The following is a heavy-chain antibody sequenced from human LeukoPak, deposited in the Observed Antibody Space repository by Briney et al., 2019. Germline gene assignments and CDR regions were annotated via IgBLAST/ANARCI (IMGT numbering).Heavy chain of an antibody. J-gene: IGHJ4*02. D-gene: IGHD6-13*01. V-gene: IGHV3-9*01. Sequence: GGSLRLSCEASGFTFDDYGMHWVRQAPGKGLEWVSTISWNSASVGYVDSVKGRFTISRDNAKKTLYLQMNSLRPEGTALYYCAKDYGYSSSWYHYWGQGTLVTVSS. CDR2: ISWNSASV. CDR3: AKDYGYSSSWYHY. CDR1: GFTFDDYG.